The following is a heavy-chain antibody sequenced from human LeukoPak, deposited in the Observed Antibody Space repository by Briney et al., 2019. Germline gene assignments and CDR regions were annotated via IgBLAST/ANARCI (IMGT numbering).Heavy chain of an antibody. Sequence: GGSLRLSCAASGFTFSSYEMNWVRQAPGKGLEWVSYISSSGSTIYYADSVKGRFTISRDNSKNTLYLQMNSLRAEDTAVYYCAKAGSSSGWHSVGYWGQGTLVTVSS. D-gene: IGHD6-19*01. CDR2: ISSSGSTI. J-gene: IGHJ4*02. CDR1: GFTFSSYE. V-gene: IGHV3-48*03. CDR3: AKAGSSSGWHSVGY.